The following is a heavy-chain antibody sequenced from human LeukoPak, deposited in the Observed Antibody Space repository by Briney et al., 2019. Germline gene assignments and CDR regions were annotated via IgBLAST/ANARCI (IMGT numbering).Heavy chain of an antibody. D-gene: IGHD3-22*01. CDR1: GGSISSYY. CDR2: IYTSGST. Sequence: SETLSLTCTVSGGSISSYYWSWIRQPAGKGLEWIGRIYTSGSTNYNPSLKSRVTISVDKSKNQFSLKLSSVTAADTAVYYCARDKDPRYYDSSGYGVYYFDYWGQGTLVTVSS. V-gene: IGHV4-4*07. CDR3: ARDKDPRYYDSSGYGVYYFDY. J-gene: IGHJ4*02.